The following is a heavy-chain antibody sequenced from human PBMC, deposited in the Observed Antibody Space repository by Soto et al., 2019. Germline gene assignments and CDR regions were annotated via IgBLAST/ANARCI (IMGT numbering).Heavy chain of an antibody. J-gene: IGHJ4*02. CDR1: GFTFDNYE. Sequence: ESGGGLAQPGGSLKLSCAASGFTFDNYEMNWVRQAPGKGLEWVSYISCSGSMMYYADSVKGRFTISRDNAKNSLYLQMNSLRAEDTAVYYCAKEATNINNFDYWGQGTLVTVSS. D-gene: IGHD1-26*01. CDR2: ISCSGSMM. CDR3: AKEATNINNFDY. V-gene: IGHV3-48*03.